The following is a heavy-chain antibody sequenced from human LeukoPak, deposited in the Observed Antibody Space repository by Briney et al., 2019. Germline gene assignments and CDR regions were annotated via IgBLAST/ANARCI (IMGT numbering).Heavy chain of an antibody. CDR2: INPNSGGT. Sequence: ASVKVSCKASGGTFSTYAISWVRQAPGQGLEWMGWINPNSGGTNYAQKFQGRVTMTRDTSISTAYMELSRLRSDDTAVYYCAREDYYGSGSPRYYYYMDVWGKGTTVTISS. V-gene: IGHV1-2*02. J-gene: IGHJ6*03. D-gene: IGHD3-10*01. CDR1: GGTFSTYA. CDR3: AREDYYGSGSPRYYYYMDV.